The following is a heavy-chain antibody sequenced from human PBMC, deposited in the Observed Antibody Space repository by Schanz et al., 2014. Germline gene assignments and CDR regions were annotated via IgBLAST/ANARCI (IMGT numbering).Heavy chain of an antibody. CDR1: GGSVSSGGDY. V-gene: IGHV3-23*01. D-gene: IGHD3-9*01. Sequence: VQLQESGPGLVKPSQTLSLTCTVSGGSVSSGGDYWSWIRQHPGKGLEWVSALSGSGGSTYYADSVKGRFTISRDSPKNTLYLQMNSLRAEDTALYYCARDSGPYYDKSMDVWGQGTTVAVSS. CDR3: ARDSGPYYDKSMDV. J-gene: IGHJ6*02. CDR2: LSGSGGST.